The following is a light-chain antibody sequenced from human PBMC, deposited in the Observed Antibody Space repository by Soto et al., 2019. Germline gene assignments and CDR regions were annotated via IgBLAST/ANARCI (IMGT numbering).Light chain of an antibody. V-gene: IGLV2-14*01. CDR3: SSYTSSSTYVV. J-gene: IGLJ2*01. CDR1: RSDVGGYNY. CDR2: DVS. Sequence: QSALTQPASVSGSPGQSITLSCPGTRSDVGGYNYVSWYQQHPGKAPKLMIYDVSNRPSGVSNRFSGSKSGNTASLTISGLQAEDEADYYCSSYTSSSTYVVVGGGTKLTVL.